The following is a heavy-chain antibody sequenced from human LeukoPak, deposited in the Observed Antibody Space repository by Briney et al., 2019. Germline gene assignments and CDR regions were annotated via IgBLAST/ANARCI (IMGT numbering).Heavy chain of an antibody. CDR3: ARTAARRFDY. V-gene: IGHV1-46*01. D-gene: IGHD6-6*01. CDR2: INPTGGST. J-gene: IGHJ4*02. CDR1: GYTFPSYF. Sequence: ASVNVSCTASGYTFPSYFMHWVRQAPRQGLEWMGIINPTGGSTTYAQKFQGRVTMTRDTSTSTVYMELSSLRSDDTAVYYCARTAARRFDYWGQGTLVTVSS.